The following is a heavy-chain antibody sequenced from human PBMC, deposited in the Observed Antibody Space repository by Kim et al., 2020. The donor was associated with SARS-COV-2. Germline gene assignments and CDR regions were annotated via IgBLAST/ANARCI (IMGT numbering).Heavy chain of an antibody. CDR3: AREAHTWMVRGVPLIVFDY. V-gene: IGHV3-11*04. CDR1: GFTFSDYY. D-gene: IGHD3-10*01. CDR2: ISSSGSTI. J-gene: IGHJ4*02. Sequence: GGSLRRSCAASGFTFSDYYMSWIRQAPGKGLEWVSYISSSGSTIYYADSVKGRFTISRDNAKNSLYLQMNSLRAEDTAVYYCAREAHTWMVRGVPLIVFDYWGQGTLVTVSS.